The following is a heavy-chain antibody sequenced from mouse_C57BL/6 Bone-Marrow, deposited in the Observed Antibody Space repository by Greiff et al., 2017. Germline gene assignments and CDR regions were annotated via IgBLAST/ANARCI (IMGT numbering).Heavy chain of an antibody. Sequence: EVQLVESGGGLVKPGGSLKLSCAASGFTFSSYAMSWVRQTPEKRLEWVATISDGGSYTYYPDNVKGRFTISRDNAKNNLYLQMSHLKSEDTAMYYCARDLYYYGSSCRWYFDVWGTGTTVTVSS. CDR1: GFTFSSYA. D-gene: IGHD1-1*01. CDR3: ARDLYYYGSSCRWYFDV. J-gene: IGHJ1*03. V-gene: IGHV5-4*01. CDR2: ISDGGSYT.